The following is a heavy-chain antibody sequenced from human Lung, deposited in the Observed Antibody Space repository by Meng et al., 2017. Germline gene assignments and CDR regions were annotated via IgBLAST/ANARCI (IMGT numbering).Heavy chain of an antibody. CDR1: GFTVSGNY. J-gene: IGHJ4*02. CDR3: AGRVMGAAAYDF. Sequence: EVQLVETGGDLIQPGKSLSISCAASGFTVSGNYMTWVRQAPGKGLEWVSLIYGDGSTLYADSVKGRFTISRDNSKNTVYLQMNSLRVEDTAVYHCAGRVMGAAAYDFWGQGTLVTVSS. V-gene: IGHV3-53*02. D-gene: IGHD6-13*01. CDR2: IYGDGST.